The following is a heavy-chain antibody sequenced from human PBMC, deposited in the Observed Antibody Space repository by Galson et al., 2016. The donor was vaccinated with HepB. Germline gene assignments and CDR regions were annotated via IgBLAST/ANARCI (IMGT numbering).Heavy chain of an antibody. J-gene: IGHJ4*02. CDR3: AKKRAGYNY. CDR1: GFNFSSDW. V-gene: IGHV5-51*01. Sequence: QSGAEVKKPGESLKISCKTSGFNFSSDWIGWVRQVPGKGLEWMGIIYPVASNAAYSASFQGHVIIPAAKSTSTAYLQWSSLKASDTAMYYCAKKRAGYNYWGQGTLVTVSS. D-gene: IGHD5-24*01. CDR2: IYPVASNA.